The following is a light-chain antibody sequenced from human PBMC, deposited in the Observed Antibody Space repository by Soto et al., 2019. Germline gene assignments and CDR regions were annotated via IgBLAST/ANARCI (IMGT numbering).Light chain of an antibody. CDR2: GAS. CDR1: QSVSSY. CDR3: QQYNCWSPLT. Sequence: EIVMTQSPDSLSLSLGERATLSCRASQSVSSYLAWYQQKPGQAPSRLISGASTRATGVPARFSGSGSGTEFTLTISSLQSEDFAVAYCQQYNCWSPLTFGGGTKVAIK. V-gene: IGKV3-15*01. J-gene: IGKJ4*01.